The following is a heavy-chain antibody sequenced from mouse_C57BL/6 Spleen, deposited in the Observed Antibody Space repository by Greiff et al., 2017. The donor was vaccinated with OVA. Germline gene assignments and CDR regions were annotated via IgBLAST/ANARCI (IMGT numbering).Heavy chain of an antibody. D-gene: IGHD2-4*01. V-gene: IGHV1-64*01. Sequence: QVQLRQSGAELVKPGASVKLSCKASGYTFTSYWMHWVKQRPGQGLEWIGMIHPNSGSTNYNEKFKSKATLTVDKSSSTAYMQLSSLTSEDSAVYYCARIYDYDGSHYYAMDYWGQGTSVTVSS. J-gene: IGHJ4*01. CDR2: IHPNSGST. CDR1: GYTFTSYW. CDR3: ARIYDYDGSHYYAMDY.